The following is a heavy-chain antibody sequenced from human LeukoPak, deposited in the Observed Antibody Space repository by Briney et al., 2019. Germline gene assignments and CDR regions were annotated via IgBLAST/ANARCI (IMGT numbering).Heavy chain of an antibody. CDR3: ARATYGDYDGTFDY. Sequence: SETLSLTCTVYDDAITMYYWTWIRQPPGKGLEWIGYVDHTGSTKFNPSLNGRVSISRDTSNNFFSLRLRSVTAADTAVYYCARATYGDYDGTFDYRGQGTLVTVSS. CDR1: DDAITMYY. CDR2: VDHTGST. J-gene: IGHJ4*02. D-gene: IGHD4-17*01. V-gene: IGHV4-59*01.